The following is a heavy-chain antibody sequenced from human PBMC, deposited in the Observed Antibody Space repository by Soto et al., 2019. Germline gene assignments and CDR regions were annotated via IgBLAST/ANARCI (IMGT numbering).Heavy chain of an antibody. CDR3: ARLEDTAMVIVPDN. CDR2: IYYSGST. Sequence: PSETLSLTCTVSGGSISSSSYYWGWIRQPPGKGLEWIGSIYYSGSTYYNPSLKSRVTISVDTSKNQFSLKLSSVTAADTAVYYCARLEDTAMVIVPDNWDQGTLVTVS. D-gene: IGHD5-18*01. J-gene: IGHJ4*02. V-gene: IGHV4-39*01. CDR1: GGSISSSSYY.